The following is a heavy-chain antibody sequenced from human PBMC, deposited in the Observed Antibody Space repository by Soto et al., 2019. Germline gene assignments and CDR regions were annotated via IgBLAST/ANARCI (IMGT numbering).Heavy chain of an antibody. D-gene: IGHD5-12*01. V-gene: IGHV1-69*13. CDR2: IIPIFGTA. CDR3: ARVGGYSGYDSHYYYGMDV. Sequence: VKVSCKASGGTFSSYAISWVRQAPGQGLEWMGGIIPIFGTANYAQKFQGRVTITADESTSTAYMELSSLRSEDTAVYYCARVGGYSGYDSHYYYGMDVWGQGTTVTVSS. J-gene: IGHJ6*02. CDR1: GGTFSSYA.